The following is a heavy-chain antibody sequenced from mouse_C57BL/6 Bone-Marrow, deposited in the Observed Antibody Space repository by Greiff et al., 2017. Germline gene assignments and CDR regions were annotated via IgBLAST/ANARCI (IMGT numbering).Heavy chain of an antibody. CDR1: GYTFTDYN. Sequence: EVQLQQSGPELVKPGASVKIPCKASGYTFTDYNMDWVKQSHGKSLEWIGDINPNNGGTNYNQKFKGKATVTVDKSSSTAYMELRSLTSEDTAVYYCARSGYGWSNYALDYWGQGTSVTVSS. V-gene: IGHV1-18*01. CDR3: ARSGYGWSNYALDY. D-gene: IGHD2-2*01. CDR2: INPNNGGT. J-gene: IGHJ4*01.